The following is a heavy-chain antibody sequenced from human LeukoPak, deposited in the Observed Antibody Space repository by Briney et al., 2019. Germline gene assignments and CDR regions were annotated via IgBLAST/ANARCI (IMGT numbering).Heavy chain of an antibody. CDR2: IKQDGSEK. Sequence: PGGSLRLSCAASGFTFSSYWMSWVRQAPGKGLEWVANIKQDGSEKYYVDSVKGRFTISRDNAKNSLYLQMNSLRAEDTAVYYCAKEWYSSSWTRGGYWGQGTLVTVSS. V-gene: IGHV3-7*01. CDR1: GFTFSSYW. D-gene: IGHD6-13*01. J-gene: IGHJ4*02. CDR3: AKEWYSSSWTRGGY.